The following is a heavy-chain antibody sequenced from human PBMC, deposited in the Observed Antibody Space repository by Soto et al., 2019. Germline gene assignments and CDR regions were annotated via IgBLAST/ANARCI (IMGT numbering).Heavy chain of an antibody. CDR3: NRDLFNDNSAQPFDY. CDR2: IRSRSYAGTT. CDR1: GFKFDDYA. J-gene: IGHJ4*02. D-gene: IGHD3-22*01. V-gene: IGHV3-49*04. Sequence: GGSLRLSCASSGFKFDDYAMSWVRQAPGRGLEWVGYIRSRSYAGTTAYAASVEGRFIISRDDTRSIAYLQMHGLRIEDTAVYYCNRDLFNDNSAQPFDYWGQGPLVTVYS.